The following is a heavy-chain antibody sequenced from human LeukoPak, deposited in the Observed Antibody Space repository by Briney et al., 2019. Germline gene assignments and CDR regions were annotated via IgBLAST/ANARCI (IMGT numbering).Heavy chain of an antibody. CDR2: IPFDESNR. J-gene: IGHJ4*02. V-gene: IGHV3-30*18. CDR3: AKDARMVRGLIISYYFDY. Sequence: GGSLRLSCAASGFTFSSYGMHWVRQAPGKGLEWVAVIPFDESNRYYADSVNGRFTTSRDNSKNTLYLQMNSLRAEDTAVYYCAKDARMVRGLIISYYFDYWGQGTLVTVSS. D-gene: IGHD3-10*01. CDR1: GFTFSSYG.